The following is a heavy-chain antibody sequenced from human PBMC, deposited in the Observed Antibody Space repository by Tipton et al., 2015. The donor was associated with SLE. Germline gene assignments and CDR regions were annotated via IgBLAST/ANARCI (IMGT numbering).Heavy chain of an antibody. CDR2: IKHDVSEK. D-gene: IGHD6-19*01. Sequence: SLRLSCAASGFTFSSYWMSWVRQAPGKGLEWVANIKHDVSEKYYVVSVKGRFTISRDNAKYSLYLQMNSLRAEDTAFYYCAGGFSSGWPYYYYYDDRDGWGQGSTVTVSS. J-gene: IGHJ6*02. CDR3: AGGFSSGWPYYYYYDDRDG. V-gene: IGHV3-7*01. CDR1: GFTFSSYW.